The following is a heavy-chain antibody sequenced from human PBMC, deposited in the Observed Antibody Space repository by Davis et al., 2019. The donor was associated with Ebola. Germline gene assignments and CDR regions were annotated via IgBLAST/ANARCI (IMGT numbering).Heavy chain of an antibody. CDR3: ARSSYQPDW. CDR1: GFTFSSYW. CDR2: INTDGSFT. J-gene: IGHJ4*02. Sequence: GESLKIFCAASGFTFSSYWMHWVRQTPGKGLVWVSRINTDGSFTDYADSVKGRFTISRDNARNTVSLQMNSLRAEDTALYYCARSSYQPDWWGQGTLVTVSS. D-gene: IGHD2-2*01. V-gene: IGHV3-74*01.